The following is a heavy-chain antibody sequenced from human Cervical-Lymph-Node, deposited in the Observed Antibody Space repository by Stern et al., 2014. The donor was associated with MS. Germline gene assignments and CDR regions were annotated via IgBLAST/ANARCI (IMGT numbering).Heavy chain of an antibody. V-gene: IGHV3-30*18. CDR3: AKEGQFAYWFFDF. CDR2: ISTGGNTK. CDR1: GFTFSSYG. J-gene: IGHJ2*01. D-gene: IGHD3-16*01. Sequence: QVQLVESGGGVVQPGRSLRLSCAASGFTFSSYGMHWVRQAPGKGLEGVAVISTGGNTKYYADYVKGRFTLSRDNSMNTVYLQMNSLRPDDTAVYYCAKEGQFAYWFFDFWGRGTLVTVSS.